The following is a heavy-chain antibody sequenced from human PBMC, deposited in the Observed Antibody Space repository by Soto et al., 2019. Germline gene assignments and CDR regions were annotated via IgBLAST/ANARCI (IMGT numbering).Heavy chain of an antibody. CDR2: VNPILSMS. V-gene: IGHV1-69*02. Sequence: QVQLVQSGAEVKSAGSSVKVSCKASGDTFNFYSINCVRQAPGLGLEWGGRVNPILSMSNYAQRFQGRVMMTADKSTGTAYMELRSLRSEDTAIYYCASNYGSGYRAFDSWGQGALVTVSS. J-gene: IGHJ4*02. CDR1: GDTFNFYS. CDR3: ASNYGSGYRAFDS. D-gene: IGHD3-10*01.